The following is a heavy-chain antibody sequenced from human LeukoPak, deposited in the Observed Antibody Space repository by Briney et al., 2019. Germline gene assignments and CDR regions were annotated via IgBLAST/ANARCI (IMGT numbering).Heavy chain of an antibody. V-gene: IGHV4-61*02. D-gene: IGHD3-22*01. J-gene: IGHJ5*02. CDR1: GGSISSGSYY. Sequence: SETLSLTCTVSGGSISSGSYYWSWIRQPAGKGLEWIGRIYTSGSTNYNPSLKSRVTISVDTSKNQFSLKLSSVTAAGTAVYYCARDRYYYDSSGYWFDPWGQGTLVTVSS. CDR3: ARDRYYYDSSGYWFDP. CDR2: IYTSGST.